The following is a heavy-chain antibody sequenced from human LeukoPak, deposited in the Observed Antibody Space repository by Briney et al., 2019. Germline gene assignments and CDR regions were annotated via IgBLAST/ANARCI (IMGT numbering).Heavy chain of an antibody. CDR1: GGTFSSYA. CDR3: ARVAYDHSSSWYYYGMDV. D-gene: IGHD6-13*01. J-gene: IGHJ6*02. CDR2: IIPIFGTA. V-gene: IGHV1-69*01. Sequence: SVKVSCKASGGTFSSYAIGWVRQAPGQGLEWMGGIIPIFGTANYAQKFQGRVTITADESTSTAYMELSSLRSEDTAVYYCARVAYDHSSSWYYYGMDVWGQGTLVTVSS.